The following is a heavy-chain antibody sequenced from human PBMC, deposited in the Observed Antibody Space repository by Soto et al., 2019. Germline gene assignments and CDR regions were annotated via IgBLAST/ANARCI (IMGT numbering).Heavy chain of an antibody. D-gene: IGHD6-13*01. Sequence: QLQLQESGPGLVKPSETLSLTCTVSGGSISSSSFHWGWIRQPPGKGLEWIGSIYYSGSTYYSPSLHSRVPXPXAXSXXRFSLKLSSVAAADTAVYYCARRERAAGTDWWFDPWGQGTLVTVSS. V-gene: IGHV4-39*01. CDR1: GGSISSSSFH. J-gene: IGHJ5*02. CDR2: IYYSGST. CDR3: ARRERAAGTDWWFDP.